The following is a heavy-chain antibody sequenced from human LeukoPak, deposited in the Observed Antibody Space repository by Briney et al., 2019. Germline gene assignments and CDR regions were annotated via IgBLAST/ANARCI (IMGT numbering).Heavy chain of an antibody. CDR3: AKRYCTDTSCHLGPYYYYMDV. CDR2: ISSSGSTI. D-gene: IGHD2-2*01. Sequence: GGSLRLSCAASGFTFSSYEMNWVRQAPGKGLEWVSYISSSGSTIYYADSVKGRFTISRDNAKNSLYLQMNSLRAEDTAVYYCAKRYCTDTSCHLGPYYYYMDVWGKGTTVTISS. CDR1: GFTFSSYE. J-gene: IGHJ6*03. V-gene: IGHV3-48*03.